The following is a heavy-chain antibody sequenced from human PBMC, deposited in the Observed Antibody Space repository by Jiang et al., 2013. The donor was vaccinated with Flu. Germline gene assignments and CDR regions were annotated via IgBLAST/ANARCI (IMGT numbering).Heavy chain of an antibody. CDR1: RNTFSTYY. J-gene: IGHJ6*03. Sequence: VQLVESGAEVRKPGASVTISCKASRNTFSTYYLHWVRQAPGQGLEWVGLFNPSGHSTTYAQKFQGRVTMTGDTSTSTVYMNLSSLRSEDTAVFYCARGITTRRGPYYYYYMDVWAKGPRSPSP. CDR3: ARGITTRRGPYYYYYMDV. V-gene: IGHV1-46*01. D-gene: IGHD6-6*01. CDR2: FNPSGHST.